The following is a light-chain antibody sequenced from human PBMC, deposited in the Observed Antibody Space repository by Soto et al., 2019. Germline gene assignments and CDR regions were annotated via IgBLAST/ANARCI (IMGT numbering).Light chain of an antibody. J-gene: IGKJ5*01. CDR1: QSVSSN. Sequence: EIMMTQSPATLSVSPGERATLSCRASQSVSSNLAWYQQKPGQAPRLLIYGASSRATGIPDRFSGSGSGTDFTLTIRRLEPEDFAVYYCQQYNNWPPITFGQGTRLEI. V-gene: IGKV3D-15*01. CDR3: QQYNNWPPIT. CDR2: GAS.